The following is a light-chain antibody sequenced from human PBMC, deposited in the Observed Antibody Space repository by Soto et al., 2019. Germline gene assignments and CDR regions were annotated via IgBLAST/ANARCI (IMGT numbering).Light chain of an antibody. CDR2: EGT. CDR3: SSYAGSGTHVV. J-gene: IGLJ2*01. CDR1: TSDVGSYNL. Sequence: QSALTQPASVSGSPGQSITISCTGTTSDVGSYNLVSWYQQHPGKVPQLMIYEGTKRPSGVSNRFSGSQSGTTASLTISGLQAEDEADYYCSSYAGSGTHVVFGGGTKVTVL. V-gene: IGLV2-23*01.